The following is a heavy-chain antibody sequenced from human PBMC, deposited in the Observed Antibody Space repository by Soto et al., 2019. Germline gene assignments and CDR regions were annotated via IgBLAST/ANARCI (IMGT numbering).Heavy chain of an antibody. CDR2: IWYDGSNK. CDR1: GFTFSSYG. CDR3: ARDQGVVVPAVSQNVYDILTGGPDY. Sequence: QVQLVESGGGVVQPGRSLRLSCAASGFTFSSYGMHWVRQAPGKGLEWVAVIWYDGSNKYYADSVKGRFTISRDNSKNTLYLQMNSLRAEDTAVYYCARDQGVVVPAVSQNVYDILTGGPDYWGQGTLVTVSS. J-gene: IGHJ4*02. D-gene: IGHD3-9*01. V-gene: IGHV3-33*01.